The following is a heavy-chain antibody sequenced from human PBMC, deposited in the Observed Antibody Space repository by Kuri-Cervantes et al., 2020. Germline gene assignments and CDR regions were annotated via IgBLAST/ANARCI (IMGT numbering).Heavy chain of an antibody. CDR3: ARDSADLYYFDY. Sequence: SETLSLTCTVSGVSISNYDWSWIRQPPGKGLEWIGYIYCSGSTNYNPSLKSRVTISVDTSKNQFSLKLSSVTAADTAVYYCARDSADLYYFDYWGQGTLVTVSS. V-gene: IGHV4-59*12. CDR2: IYCSGST. CDR1: GVSISNYD. J-gene: IGHJ4*02.